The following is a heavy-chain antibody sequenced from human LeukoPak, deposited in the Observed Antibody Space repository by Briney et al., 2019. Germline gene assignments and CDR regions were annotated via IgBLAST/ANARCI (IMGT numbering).Heavy chain of an antibody. J-gene: IGHJ5*02. D-gene: IGHD1-26*01. CDR1: GVSVSSASY. V-gene: IGHV4-61*01. Sequence: SETLSLTCTVSGVSVSSASYWTWIRQPPGKGVEWIAHIYNGVNTNYNPSLKSRVTISVDTSKNQFSLRLNSVTAADTAVYYCARSRAFDSGAFDPWGQGSLVTVSS. CDR2: IYNGVNT. CDR3: ARSRAFDSGAFDP.